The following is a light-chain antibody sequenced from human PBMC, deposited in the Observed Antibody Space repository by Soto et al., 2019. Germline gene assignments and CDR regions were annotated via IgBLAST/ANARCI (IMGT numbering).Light chain of an antibody. J-gene: IGKJ2*02. Sequence: DIQMTQSPSSLSASVGDRVTITCRASQSISTSLNWYQQKVGKAPKLLIYAASSLQRGVPPRFSGSGSGTDFTLTISSLQPEDFATYYCQQSYSTPRTFGQGTKLEIK. CDR3: QQSYSTPRT. V-gene: IGKV1-39*01. CDR1: QSISTS. CDR2: AAS.